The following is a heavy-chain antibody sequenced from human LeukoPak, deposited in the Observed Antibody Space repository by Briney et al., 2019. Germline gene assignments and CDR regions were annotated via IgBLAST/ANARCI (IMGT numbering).Heavy chain of an antibody. D-gene: IGHD3-10*01. CDR3: ACYGSGSYYNAAFDI. Sequence: SVKVSCKASGGTFSSYTISWVRQAPGQGLEWMGRIIPILGIANYAQKFQGRVTITADESTSTAYMELSSLRSEDTAVYYCACYGSGSYYNAAFDIWGQGTMVTVSS. J-gene: IGHJ3*02. CDR1: GGTFSSYT. CDR2: IIPILGIA. V-gene: IGHV1-69*02.